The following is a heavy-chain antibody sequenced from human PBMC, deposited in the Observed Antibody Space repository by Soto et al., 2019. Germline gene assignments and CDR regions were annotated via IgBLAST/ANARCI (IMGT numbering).Heavy chain of an antibody. CDR2: INPSGGST. D-gene: IGHD3-3*01. J-gene: IGHJ6*02. CDR3: ARSQTNVGVVASYYYGMDG. CDR1: GYTFTSYY. Sequence: ASVKVSCKASGYTFTSYYMHWVRQAPGQGLEWMGIINPSGGSTSYAQKFQGRVTMTRDTSTSTVYMELSSLGSEDTAVYYCARSQTNVGVVASYYYGMDGWGQGTTVTVSS. V-gene: IGHV1-46*01.